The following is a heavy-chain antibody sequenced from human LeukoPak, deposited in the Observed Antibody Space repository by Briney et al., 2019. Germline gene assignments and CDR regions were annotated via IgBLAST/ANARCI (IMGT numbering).Heavy chain of an antibody. J-gene: IGHJ5*02. CDR1: GYTFTSYG. Sequence: ASVKVSCKASGYTFTSYGISWVRQAPGQGLEWMGWISAYNGNTNYAQKLQGRVTMTTDTSTSTAYMELRSLRSDDTAVYYCARARLIDRIAVARWFDPWGQGTLVTVSS. CDR3: ARARLIDRIAVARWFDP. CDR2: ISAYNGNT. V-gene: IGHV1-18*01. D-gene: IGHD6-19*01.